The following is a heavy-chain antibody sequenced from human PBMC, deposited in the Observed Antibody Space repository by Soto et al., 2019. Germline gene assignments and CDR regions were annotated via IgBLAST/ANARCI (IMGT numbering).Heavy chain of an antibody. CDR1: GFTFSGYW. Sequence: EVQLVESGGGVVPPGGSLRLSCAASGFTFSGYWMHWVRQAPGKGLMWVSRINGDGRTTNYADSVKGRFTISRENAKNTLYLQMNSLRAEETAVYYCARAAYGEYWFDPWGQGTLVTVSS. D-gene: IGHD4-17*01. CDR2: INGDGRTT. V-gene: IGHV3-74*01. CDR3: ARAAYGEYWFDP. J-gene: IGHJ5*02.